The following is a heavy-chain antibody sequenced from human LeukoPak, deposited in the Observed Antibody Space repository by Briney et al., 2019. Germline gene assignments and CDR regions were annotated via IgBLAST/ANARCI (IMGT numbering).Heavy chain of an antibody. CDR2: ISYDGSNK. Sequence: GGSLRLSCAASGFTFSSYGMHWVRQAPGKGLEWVAVISYDGSNKYYADSVKGRFTISRDNSKNTLYLQMNSLRAEDTAVYYCARAVGQVVSYFDYWGQGTLVTVSS. J-gene: IGHJ4*02. CDR3: ARAVGQVVSYFDY. V-gene: IGHV3-30*03. CDR1: GFTFSSYG. D-gene: IGHD4-23*01.